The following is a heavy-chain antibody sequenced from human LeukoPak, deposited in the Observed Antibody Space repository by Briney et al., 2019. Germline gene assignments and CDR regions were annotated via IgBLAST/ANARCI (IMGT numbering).Heavy chain of an antibody. Sequence: GGSLRLSCAASGFTFSSYAMSWVRQAPGKGLEWVSAISGSGGSTYYADSVKGRFTISRDNSKNTLYLQMNSLRAEDTAVYYCAKDHGNYCDSSGYYRDWGQGTLVTVSS. D-gene: IGHD3-22*01. J-gene: IGHJ4*02. CDR1: GFTFSSYA. CDR2: ISGSGGST. CDR3: AKDHGNYCDSSGYYRD. V-gene: IGHV3-23*01.